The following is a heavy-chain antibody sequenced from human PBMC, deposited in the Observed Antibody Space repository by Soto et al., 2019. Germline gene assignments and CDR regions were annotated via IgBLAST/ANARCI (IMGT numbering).Heavy chain of an antibody. CDR2: ISYDGSNK. CDR3: AKDADLAVTLWSGMDV. V-gene: IGHV3-30*18. CDR1: GFTFSSYG. Sequence: PGGSLRLSCAASGFTFSSYGMHWVRQAPGKGLEWVAVISYDGSNKYYADSVKGRFTISRDNSKNTLYLQMNSLRAEDTAVYYCAKDADLAVTLWSGMDVWGQGTTVTVSS. J-gene: IGHJ6*02. D-gene: IGHD6-19*01.